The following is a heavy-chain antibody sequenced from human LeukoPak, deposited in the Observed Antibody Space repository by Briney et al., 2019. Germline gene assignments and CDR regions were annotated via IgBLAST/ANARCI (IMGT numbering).Heavy chain of an antibody. CDR3: ARDWCTNGVCYYYFDY. D-gene: IGHD2-8*01. V-gene: IGHV1-69*13. Sequence: GASVKVSCKASGGTFSSYAISWVRQAPGQGLEWMGGIIPIFGTANYAQKFQGRVTITADESTSTAYMELSSLRSEDTAVHYCARDWCTNGVCYYYFDYWGQGTLVTVSS. CDR2: IIPIFGTA. CDR1: GGTFSSYA. J-gene: IGHJ4*02.